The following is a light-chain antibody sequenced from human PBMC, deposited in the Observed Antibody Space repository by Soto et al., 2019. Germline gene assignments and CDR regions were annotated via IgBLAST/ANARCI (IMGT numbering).Light chain of an antibody. J-gene: IGLJ1*01. V-gene: IGLV1-44*01. CDR3: ATWDDRLILLYV. CDR1: SSSNERNT. Sequence: QSALAQPPSASGTPGQRVTISCSGDSSSNERNTVSWYQQLPGMAPKLLIYLNSRRPSGVPDRFSGSKSGTSASLAISGLQSEDEAEYYCATWDDRLILLYVFGTGAKVTVL. CDR2: LNS.